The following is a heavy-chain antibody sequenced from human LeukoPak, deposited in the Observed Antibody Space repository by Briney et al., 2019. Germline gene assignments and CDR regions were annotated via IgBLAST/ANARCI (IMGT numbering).Heavy chain of an antibody. Sequence: SETLSLTCTVSGGSISSSSYYWGWIRQPPGKGLEWIGSIYYSGSTYYNPSLKSRVTISVDTSKNQSSLKLSSVTAADTAVYYCARVPRAVAGTYYFDYWGQGTLVTVSS. CDR2: IYYSGST. CDR1: GGSISSSSYY. CDR3: ARVPRAVAGTYYFDY. J-gene: IGHJ4*02. D-gene: IGHD6-19*01. V-gene: IGHV4-39*07.